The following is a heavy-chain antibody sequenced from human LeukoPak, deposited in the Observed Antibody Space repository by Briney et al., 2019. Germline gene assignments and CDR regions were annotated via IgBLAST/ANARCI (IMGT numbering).Heavy chain of an antibody. V-gene: IGHV3-21*01. CDR1: GFTFSSYS. J-gene: IGHJ4*02. CDR3: ARGGSEYYYDSSGYYSDY. D-gene: IGHD3-22*01. Sequence: GGSLRLSCAASGFTFSSYSMNWVRQAPGKGLEWVSSISSSSSYIYYADSVKGRFTISRDNAKNSLYLQMNSLRAEDTAVYYCARGGSEYYYDSSGYYSDYWGQGTLVTVSS. CDR2: ISSSSSYI.